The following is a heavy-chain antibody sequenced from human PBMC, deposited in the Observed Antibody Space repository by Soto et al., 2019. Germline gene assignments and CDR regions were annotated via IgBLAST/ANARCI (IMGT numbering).Heavy chain of an antibody. Sequence: GGSLRLSCAASGFTFSSYAMSWVRQAPGKGLEWVSAISGSGGSTYYADSVKGRFTISRDNSKNTLYLQMNSLRAEDTAVYYCAKLTYYDILTGYYCDYWGQGTLVTVSS. D-gene: IGHD3-9*01. V-gene: IGHV3-23*01. CDR1: GFTFSSYA. CDR2: ISGSGGST. J-gene: IGHJ4*02. CDR3: AKLTYYDILTGYYCDY.